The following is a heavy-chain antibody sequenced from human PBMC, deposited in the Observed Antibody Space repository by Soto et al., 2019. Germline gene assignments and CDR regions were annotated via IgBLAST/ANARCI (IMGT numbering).Heavy chain of an antibody. Sequence: ASVKVSCKASGYSFSNYCITWVRQAPGQGLEWMGWISGYNSNTNYAQKFEGRVRMTKDTTRSTAYLEVRSLRFDDTAVYYCGRERQWEPVPYWGQGTPVTVSS. J-gene: IGHJ4*02. CDR3: GRERQWEPVPY. V-gene: IGHV1-18*01. CDR1: GYSFSNYC. CDR2: ISGYNSNT. D-gene: IGHD1-26*01.